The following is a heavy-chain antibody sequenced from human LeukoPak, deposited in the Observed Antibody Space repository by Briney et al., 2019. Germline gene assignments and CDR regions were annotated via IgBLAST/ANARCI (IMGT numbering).Heavy chain of an antibody. CDR3: ASGAQEGDFWSGYWSRFDY. D-gene: IGHD3-3*01. J-gene: IGHJ4*02. Sequence: ASVKVSCKASGYTFTSYGISWVRQAPGQGLEWMGWISAYNDNTNYAQKLQGRVTMTTDTSTSTAYMELRSLRSDDTAVYYCASGAQEGDFWSGYWSRFDYWGQGTLVTVSS. V-gene: IGHV1-18*01. CDR2: ISAYNDNT. CDR1: GYTFTSYG.